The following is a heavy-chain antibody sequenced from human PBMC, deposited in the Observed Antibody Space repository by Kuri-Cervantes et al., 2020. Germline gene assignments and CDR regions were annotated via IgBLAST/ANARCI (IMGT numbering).Heavy chain of an antibody. CDR3: ARDPPRSGWLSRYYYGMDV. D-gene: IGHD6-19*01. CDR1: GGSFSGYY. J-gene: IGHJ6*02. Sequence: SETLSLTCAVYGGSFSGYYWSWIRQPPGKGLEWIGEINHSGSTNYNPSLKSRVTISVDTSKNQFSLKLSSVTAADTAVYYCARDPPRSGWLSRYYYGMDVWGQGTTVTVSS. CDR2: INHSGST. V-gene: IGHV4-34*01.